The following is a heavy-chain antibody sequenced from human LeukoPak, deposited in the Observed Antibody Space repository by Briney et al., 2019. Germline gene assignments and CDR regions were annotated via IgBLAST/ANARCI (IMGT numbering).Heavy chain of an antibody. V-gene: IGHV1-3*01. CDR2: INAANGST. J-gene: IGHJ4*02. D-gene: IGHD6-19*01. CDR3: ARVGVAVAGFDC. CDR1: GYSFTDYA. Sequence: ASVKVSCKASGYSFTDYAMHWVRQAPGQRLEWMGWINAANGSTKYSQNFQGRVTITRDTSASTAYMELSSLRSEDTAVYYCARVGVAVAGFDCWGQGTLVTVSS.